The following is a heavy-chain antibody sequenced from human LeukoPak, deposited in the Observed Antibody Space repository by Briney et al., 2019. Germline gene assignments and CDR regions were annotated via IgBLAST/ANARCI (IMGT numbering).Heavy chain of an antibody. V-gene: IGHV1-24*01. Sequence: ASVKVSCKVSGYTLTELSMHWVRQAPGKGLEWMGGFDPEDGETIYAQKFQGRVTMTGDTSTDTAYMELSSLRSEDTAVYYCAGLRDPHPYTPGGWFDPWSQGTLVTVSS. D-gene: IGHD2-15*01. CDR1: GYTLTELS. CDR3: AGLRDPHPYTPGGWFDP. J-gene: IGHJ5*02. CDR2: FDPEDGET.